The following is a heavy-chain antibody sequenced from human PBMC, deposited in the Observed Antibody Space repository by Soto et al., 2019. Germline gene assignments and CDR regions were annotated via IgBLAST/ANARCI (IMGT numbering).Heavy chain of an antibody. Sequence: SETLSLTCTVSGGSISSGGYYWSWIRQHPGKGLEWIGYIFHSGSTYYNPSLRSRVTTSVDTSKNQFSLKLSSVTAADTAVYYCARMWSGYNSHWGQGTLVTVS. D-gene: IGHD6-25*01. V-gene: IGHV4-31*03. CDR1: GGSISSGGYY. CDR2: IFHSGST. CDR3: ARMWSGYNSH. J-gene: IGHJ4*02.